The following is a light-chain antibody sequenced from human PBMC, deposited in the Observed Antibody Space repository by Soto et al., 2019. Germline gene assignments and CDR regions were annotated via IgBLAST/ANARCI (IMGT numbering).Light chain of an antibody. V-gene: IGKV3-15*01. CDR3: QQYYNWPPIT. CDR2: GSS. CDR1: QFVSSN. Sequence: EIVMTQSPASLSVSPGERATLSCRASQFVSSNLAWYQQKPGQAPRLLIYGSSTRATGVPARFSGSGSGTDFTLTISSLQSEDFAVYYCQQYYNWPPITFGQGTRLE. J-gene: IGKJ5*01.